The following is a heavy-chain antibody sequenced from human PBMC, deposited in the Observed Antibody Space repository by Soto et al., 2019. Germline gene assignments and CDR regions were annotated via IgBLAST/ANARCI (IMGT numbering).Heavy chain of an antibody. CDR2: VYPGDSDT. D-gene: IGHD4-17*01. CDR3: ARLGVDDYGDSTVDDY. CDR1: GYNFTNYW. V-gene: IGHV5-51*01. J-gene: IGHJ4*02. Sequence: GESLKISCKVTGYNFTNYWVAWVRQMPGKGLEWMGIVYPGDSDTRYSPSFQGQVTISADKSISTAYLQWSSLKASDTAMYYCARLGVDDYGDSTVDDYWGQRTLVTVSS.